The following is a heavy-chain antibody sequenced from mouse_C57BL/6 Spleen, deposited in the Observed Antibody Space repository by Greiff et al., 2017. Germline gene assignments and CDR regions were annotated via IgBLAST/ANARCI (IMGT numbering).Heavy chain of an antibody. CDR3: ARGHYYGRDFDY. CDR2: INPYNGGT. CDR1: GYTFTDYY. J-gene: IGHJ2*01. D-gene: IGHD1-1*01. V-gene: IGHV1-19*01. Sequence: VQLQQSGPVLVKPGASVKMSCKASGYTFTDYYMNWVKQSHGKSLEWIGVINPYNGGTSYNQKFKGKATLTVDKSSSTAYMELNSLTSEDSAVYYCARGHYYGRDFDYWGQGTTLTVSS.